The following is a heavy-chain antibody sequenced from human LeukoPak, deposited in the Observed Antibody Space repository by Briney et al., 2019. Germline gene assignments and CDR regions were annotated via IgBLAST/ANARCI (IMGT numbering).Heavy chain of an antibody. J-gene: IGHJ5*02. D-gene: IGHD3-10*01. CDR3: ARSQLHYYDSRSPPIPNWFDP. Sequence: GGSLRLSCAASGFTFSDYYMSWIRQAPGKGLEWVSYISGSGSTTYYADSVKGRFTISRDNAKNSLYLQMNSLRVEDTAVYYCARSQLHYYDSRSPPIPNWFDPWGQGTLVTVSS. V-gene: IGHV3-11*01. CDR2: ISGSGSTT. CDR1: GFTFSDYY.